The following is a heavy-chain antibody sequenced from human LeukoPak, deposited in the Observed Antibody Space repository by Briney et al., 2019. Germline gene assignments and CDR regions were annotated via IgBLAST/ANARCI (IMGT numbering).Heavy chain of an antibody. D-gene: IGHD1-26*01. Sequence: SVKVSCKASGGTFSSYAISWVRQAPGQGLEWMGGIIPIFGTANYAQKFQGRVTITTDESTSTAYMELSSLRSEEMAVYYCERGTSGSYPSIFDYWGQGTLVTVSS. CDR1: GGTFSSYA. J-gene: IGHJ4*02. CDR3: ERGTSGSYPSIFDY. V-gene: IGHV1-69*05. CDR2: IIPIFGTA.